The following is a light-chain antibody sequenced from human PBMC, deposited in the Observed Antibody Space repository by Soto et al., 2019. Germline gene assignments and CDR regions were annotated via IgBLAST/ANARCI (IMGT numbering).Light chain of an antibody. V-gene: IGLV2-14*01. CDR3: SSLTSTNALV. CDR1: RLDIDAYDF. J-gene: IGLJ1*01. CDR2: EVS. Sequence: QSALTQPASVSGSPGQSITISCTGSRLDIDAYDFVSWYQQHPGKAPRLIIYEVSNRPSGISNRFSGSKSGITASLTISGLQAEDEADYYCSSLTSTNALVFGAGTKVTVL.